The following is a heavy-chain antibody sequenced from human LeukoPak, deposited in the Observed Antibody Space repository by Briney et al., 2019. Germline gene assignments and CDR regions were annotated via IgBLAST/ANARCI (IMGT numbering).Heavy chain of an antibody. CDR3: ARGGGIAAADHYYYYYMDV. CDR2: INPNSGGT. Sequence: ASVKVSCKASGYTFTGYYMHWVRQAPGQGLEWMGWINPNSGGTNYAQEFQGRVTMTRDTSISTAYMELSRLRSDDTAVYYCARGGGIAAADHYYYYYMDVWGKGTTVTVSS. J-gene: IGHJ6*03. D-gene: IGHD6-13*01. V-gene: IGHV1-2*02. CDR1: GYTFTGYY.